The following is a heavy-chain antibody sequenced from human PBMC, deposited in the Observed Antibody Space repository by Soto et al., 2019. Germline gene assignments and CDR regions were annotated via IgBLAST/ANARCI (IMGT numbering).Heavy chain of an antibody. D-gene: IGHD2-2*01. CDR1: GGSISRGGYS. J-gene: IGHJ5*02. CDR3: ARVPDR. Sequence: QLPLQDSGSGLVKPSQTLSLTCAGSGGSISRGGYSWGWIRQPPGKGLEWIGYIYHSGSTYSHPSLKSRFTTSGDRSNNQFSLKLSSVTAADTAVYYCARVPDRWGQGTLITVSS. V-gene: IGHV4-30-2*01. CDR2: IYHSGST.